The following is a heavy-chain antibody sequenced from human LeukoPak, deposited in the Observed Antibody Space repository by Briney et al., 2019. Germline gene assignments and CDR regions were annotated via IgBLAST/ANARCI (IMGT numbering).Heavy chain of an antibody. D-gene: IGHD2-15*01. Sequence: INWVRQATGQGLDWMGWMNPNSGNTGYAQKFQGRVTMTRNTSISTAYMELSSLRSEDTAVYYCAREGYCSGGSCYGGFDYWGQGTLVTVSS. CDR2: MNPNSGNT. J-gene: IGHJ4*02. V-gene: IGHV1-8*01. CDR3: AREGYCSGGSCYGGFDY.